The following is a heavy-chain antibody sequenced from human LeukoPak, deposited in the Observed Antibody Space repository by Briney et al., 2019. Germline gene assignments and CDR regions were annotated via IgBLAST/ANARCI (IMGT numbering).Heavy chain of an antibody. V-gene: IGHV3-21*01. CDR1: GFTFSSYS. D-gene: IGHD3-22*01. J-gene: IGHJ4*02. Sequence: KTGGSLRLSCAASGFTFSSYSMNWVRQAPGKGLEWVSSISSSSSYIYYADSVKGRFTISRDNAKNSLYLQMNSLGAEDTAVYYCARDGAYYYDSSGYYFRDYWGQGTLVTVSS. CDR2: ISSSSSYI. CDR3: ARDGAYYYDSSGYYFRDY.